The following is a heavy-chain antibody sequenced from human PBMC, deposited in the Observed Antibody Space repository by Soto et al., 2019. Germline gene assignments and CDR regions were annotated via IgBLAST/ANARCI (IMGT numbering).Heavy chain of an antibody. V-gene: IGHV5-51*01. J-gene: IGHJ6*02. Sequence: GESLKISCTGSVYNFPYQCIGWLRQTPVKGLEWMGIIYPCDSDTRSSPSFQGQVTFSADRSISTAYLQWTSLKASDAAIYYCARPFGYSSDYYYGIEGWGQGTKVTVSS. CDR1: VYNFPYQC. CDR2: IYPCDSDT. D-gene: IGHD5-12*01. CDR3: ARPFGYSSDYYYGIEG.